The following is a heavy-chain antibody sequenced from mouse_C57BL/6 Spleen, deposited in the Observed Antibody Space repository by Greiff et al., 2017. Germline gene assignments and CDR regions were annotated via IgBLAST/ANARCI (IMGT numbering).Heavy chain of an antibody. V-gene: IGHV2-5*01. CDR2: IWRGGST. J-gene: IGHJ1*03. CDR3: AKYGYYVSSHWYFDV. Sequence: QVQLQQSGPGLVQPSQSLSITCTVSGFSLTSYGVHWVRQSPGKGLEWLGVIWRGGSTDYNAAFMSRLSITKDNSKSQVFFKMNSLQADDTAIYYCAKYGYYVSSHWYFDVWGTGTTVTVSS. CDR1: GFSLTSYG. D-gene: IGHD1-1*01.